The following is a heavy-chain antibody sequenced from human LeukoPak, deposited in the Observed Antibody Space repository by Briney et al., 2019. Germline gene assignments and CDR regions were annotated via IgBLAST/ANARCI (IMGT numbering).Heavy chain of an antibody. D-gene: IGHD1-26*01. CDR2: IIPIFGTA. Sequence: SVKVSCKASGGTFSSYAISWVRQAPGQGLEWMGRIIPIFGTANYAQKFQGRVTITTDESTSTAYMELSSLRSEDTAVYYCASSPIYSGSYYGYFQHWGQGTLVTASS. CDR3: ASSPIYSGSYYGYFQH. V-gene: IGHV1-69*05. J-gene: IGHJ1*01. CDR1: GGTFSSYA.